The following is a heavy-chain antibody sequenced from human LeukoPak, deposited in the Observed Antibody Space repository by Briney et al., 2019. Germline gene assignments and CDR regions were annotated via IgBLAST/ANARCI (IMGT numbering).Heavy chain of an antibody. V-gene: IGHV3-7*01. J-gene: IGHJ4*02. Sequence: GGSLRLSCAASGFRFNKDWMSWVRQAPGKGLEWVANIKQDGSEMYYMDSVEGRFTVSRDNAKNSLYLQMDSLRAEDTAVYYCARARTLAVTPAAMPYYFDYWGQGSLVTVSS. D-gene: IGHD2-2*01. CDR1: GFRFNKDW. CDR3: ARARTLAVTPAAMPYYFDY. CDR2: IKQDGSEM.